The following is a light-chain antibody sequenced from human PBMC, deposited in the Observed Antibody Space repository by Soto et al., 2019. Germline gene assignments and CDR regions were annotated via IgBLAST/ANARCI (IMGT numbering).Light chain of an antibody. V-gene: IGLV2-8*01. J-gene: IGLJ1*01. CDR2: EVS. CDR3: SSYDAGNNPFV. CDR1: SSDVGGYNY. Sequence: QSVLTQPPSASGSPGQSVTISCTGTSSDVGGYNYVSWYQQHPGKAPKLMISEVSKRPSGVPDRFSGSKSGNTASLTVSGLQAEEEDDDYCSSYDAGNNPFVFGTGTKLTVL.